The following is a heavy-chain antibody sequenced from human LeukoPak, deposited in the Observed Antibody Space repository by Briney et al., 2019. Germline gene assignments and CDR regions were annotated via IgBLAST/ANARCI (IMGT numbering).Heavy chain of an antibody. CDR1: GFTFSGYG. D-gene: IGHD3-10*01. CDR2: ISYDGSNK. V-gene: IGHV3-30*03. J-gene: IGHJ4*02. Sequence: PGGSLRLSCAAPGFTFSGYGMHWVRQAPGKGLEWVAVISYDGSNKYYADSVKGRFTISRDNSKNTLYLQMNSLRAEDTAVYYCATEASVSMVRGVVRQYWGQGTLVTVSS. CDR3: ATEASVSMVRGVVRQY.